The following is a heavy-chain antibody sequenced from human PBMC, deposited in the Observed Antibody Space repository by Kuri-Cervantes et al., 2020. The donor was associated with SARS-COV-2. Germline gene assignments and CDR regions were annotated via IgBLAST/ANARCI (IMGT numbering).Heavy chain of an antibody. CDR2: INSGVTSA. Sequence: GGSLRLSCAASGFTFSSYWMHWVRQAPGKGLVWVSRINSGVTSASYAASVQGRFTISRDNAKNTLYLQMNSLRAEDTAVYYCARDRFDFLSGYYGGLDYWGQGTLVTVSS. J-gene: IGHJ4*02. D-gene: IGHD3-3*01. CDR3: ARDRFDFLSGYYGGLDY. V-gene: IGHV3-74*01. CDR1: GFTFSSYW.